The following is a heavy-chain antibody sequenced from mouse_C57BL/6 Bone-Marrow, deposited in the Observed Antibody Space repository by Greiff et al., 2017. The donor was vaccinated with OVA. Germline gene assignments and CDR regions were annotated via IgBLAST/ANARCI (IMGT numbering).Heavy chain of an antibody. Sequence: EVKLMESEGGLVQPGSSMKLSCTASGFTFSDYYMAWVRQVPEKGLEWVANINYDGSSTYYLDSLKSRFIISRDNAKNILYLQMSSLKSEDTATYYCARGDYDGNFDYWGQGTTLTVSS. CDR1: GFTFSDYY. CDR3: ARGDYDGNFDY. D-gene: IGHD2-4*01. CDR2: INYDGSST. J-gene: IGHJ2*01. V-gene: IGHV5-16*01.